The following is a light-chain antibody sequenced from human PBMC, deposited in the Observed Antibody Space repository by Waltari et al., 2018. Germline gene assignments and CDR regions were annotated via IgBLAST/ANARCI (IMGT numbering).Light chain of an antibody. V-gene: IGLV2-14*03. CDR1: SSDIGSYNY. J-gene: IGLJ3*02. CDR3: SSYTSAETWV. CDR2: DVT. Sequence: QSALTQPASVSGPPGQSITISCTGTSSDIGSYNYVSWYQQDPGKVPKLIIYDVTQRPSGVSNRFSGSKSGDTASLTISGLQAEDEANYYCSSYTSAETWVFGGGTTLTVL.